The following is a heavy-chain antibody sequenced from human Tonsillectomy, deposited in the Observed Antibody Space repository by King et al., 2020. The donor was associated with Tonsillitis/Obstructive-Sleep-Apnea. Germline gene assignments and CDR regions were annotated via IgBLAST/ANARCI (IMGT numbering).Heavy chain of an antibody. Sequence: QLQESGPGLVKPSETLSLTCTVSGGSISSYYWSWIRQPPGKGLEWIGYIDYSGSTKYNPSLKSRVNISVDTSKNQFSLNLSSVTAADTAVYYCAREGDDAFDIWGQGTMVTVSS. J-gene: IGHJ3*02. V-gene: IGHV4-59*01. CDR1: GGSISSYY. CDR2: IDYSGST. D-gene: IGHD3-16*01. CDR3: AREGDDAFDI.